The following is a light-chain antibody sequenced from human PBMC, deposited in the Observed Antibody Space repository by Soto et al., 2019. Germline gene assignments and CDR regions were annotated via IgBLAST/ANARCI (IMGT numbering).Light chain of an antibody. Sequence: EIVLTQSPGTLPLSPGERATLSCRASQSVASNYLAWYQQKPGQAPRLLIYAASGRATGITDRFSGSGSGTDFTLTISRLEPEDFAVYYWQQYGSAPWTFGQGTKVEIK. CDR3: QQYGSAPWT. J-gene: IGKJ1*01. CDR2: AAS. CDR1: QSVASNY. V-gene: IGKV3-20*01.